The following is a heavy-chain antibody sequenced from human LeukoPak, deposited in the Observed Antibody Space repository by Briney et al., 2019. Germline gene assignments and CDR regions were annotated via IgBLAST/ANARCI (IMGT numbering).Heavy chain of an antibody. CDR2: ISSSGSTI. Sequence: PGGSLRLSCAASGFTFSDYYMSWLRQAPGKGLEWVSYISSSGSTIYYADSVKGRFTISRDNAKNSLYLQMNSLRAEDTAVYYCARLRAAPITMAPDYWGQGTLVTVSS. CDR1: GFTFSDYY. J-gene: IGHJ4*02. V-gene: IGHV3-11*01. D-gene: IGHD3-10*01. CDR3: ARLRAAPITMAPDY.